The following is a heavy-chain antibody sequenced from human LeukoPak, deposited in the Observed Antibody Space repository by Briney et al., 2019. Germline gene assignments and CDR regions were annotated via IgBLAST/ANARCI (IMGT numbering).Heavy chain of an antibody. V-gene: IGHV4-4*07. CDR1: GGSINNYY. J-gene: IGHJ3*02. D-gene: IGHD2-15*01. CDR3: ARGRYCSADICSGGDAFDT. Sequence: SETLSLTCTVSGGSINNYYWSWIRQPAGKGLEWIGRIYTRGSTNYNPSLKSRVTMSVDTSKNQFSLKLSSVTAADTAIYYCARGRYCSADICSGGDAFDTWGQGTMVSVSS. CDR2: IYTRGST.